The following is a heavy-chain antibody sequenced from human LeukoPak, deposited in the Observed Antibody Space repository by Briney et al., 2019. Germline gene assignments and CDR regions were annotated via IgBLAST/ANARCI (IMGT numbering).Heavy chain of an antibody. D-gene: IGHD3-22*01. CDR2: INWNGGST. J-gene: IGHJ4*02. CDR1: GFTFDDYG. CDR3: ARDQYYYDSSGYGN. V-gene: IGHV3-20*04. Sequence: RPGGSLRLSCAASGFTFDDYGMSWVRQVPGKGLEWVSGINWNGGSTGYADSVKGRFTISRDNAKNSLYLQMNSLRAEDTAVYYCARDQYYYDSSGYGNWGQGTLVTVSS.